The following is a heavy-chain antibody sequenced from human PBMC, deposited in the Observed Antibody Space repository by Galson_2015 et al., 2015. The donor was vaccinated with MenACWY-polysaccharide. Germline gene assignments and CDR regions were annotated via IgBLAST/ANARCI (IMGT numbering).Heavy chain of an antibody. Sequence: TLSLTCTVSGGSISSTTYHWGWIRQPPGKGLEWIGSINYSGSTYSNPALKSRLTMSVDTSKNQFSLKLTSVTAADTAVYYCLYASSYRYIFDYWGQGTLVTVSS. CDR3: LYASSYRYIFDY. J-gene: IGHJ4*02. D-gene: IGHD1-26*01. V-gene: IGHV4-39*01. CDR1: GGSISSTTYH. CDR2: INYSGST.